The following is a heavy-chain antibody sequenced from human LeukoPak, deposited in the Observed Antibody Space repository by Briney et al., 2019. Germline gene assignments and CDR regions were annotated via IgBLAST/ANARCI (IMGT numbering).Heavy chain of an antibody. CDR2: IPYDGSNK. V-gene: IGHV3-30*02. D-gene: IGHD6-19*01. J-gene: IGHJ6*03. CDR3: AKDFGESVWYDYYYYYMDV. Sequence: PGGSLRLSCAASGFTFSNYGMHWVRQTPGKGLEWVAFIPYDGSNKYYADSVKGRFTISRDNSKNTLYLQMNSLRTEDTAVYYCAKDFGESVWYDYYYYYMDVWGKGTTVTISS. CDR1: GFTFSNYG.